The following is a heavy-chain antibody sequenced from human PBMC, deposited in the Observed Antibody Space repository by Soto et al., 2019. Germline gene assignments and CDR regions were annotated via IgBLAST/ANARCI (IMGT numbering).Heavy chain of an antibody. CDR1: GFSLTTSAVA. Sequence: QITLQESGPTLVKPTQTLTVTCTFSGFSLTTSAVAVGWIRQPPGKALEWLAIVYGSDDKFYSPSLRSRLSITKDNSKNQVVLTLTNVDPVDTATYSCVRRYDPFYFDYWGRGTLVTVSS. V-gene: IGHV2-5*01. J-gene: IGHJ4*02. CDR2: VYGSDDK. D-gene: IGHD1-1*01. CDR3: VRRYDPFYFDY.